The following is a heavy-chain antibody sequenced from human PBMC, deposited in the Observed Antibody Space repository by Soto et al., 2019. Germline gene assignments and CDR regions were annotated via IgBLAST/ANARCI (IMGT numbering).Heavy chain of an antibody. Sequence: PGGSLRLSCVVSGFIFTNYRVNWVRQAPGKGLEWVSSISAGSSFIYYADSVKGRFTISRDNAKNSLYLQMNSLRAEDTAVYYCARDPKVGDGYNLRLFFDYWGQGALVTVSS. J-gene: IGHJ4*02. CDR1: GFIFTNYR. CDR3: ARDPKVGDGYNLRLFFDY. CDR2: ISAGSSFI. D-gene: IGHD5-12*01. V-gene: IGHV3-21*01.